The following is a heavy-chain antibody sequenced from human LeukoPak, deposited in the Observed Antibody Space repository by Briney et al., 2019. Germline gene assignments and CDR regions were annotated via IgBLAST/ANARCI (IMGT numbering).Heavy chain of an antibody. CDR1: GYTFTGYY. CDR2: INPNSGGT. J-gene: IGHJ5*02. CDR3: ARAARLMYWFDP. D-gene: IGHD6-6*01. Sequence: ASVKASCKASGYTFTGYYMHWVRQAPGQGLEWMGWINPNSGGTNYAQKFQGRVTMTRDTSISTAYMELSRLRSDDTAVYYCARAARLMYWFDPWGQGTLVTVSS. V-gene: IGHV1-2*02.